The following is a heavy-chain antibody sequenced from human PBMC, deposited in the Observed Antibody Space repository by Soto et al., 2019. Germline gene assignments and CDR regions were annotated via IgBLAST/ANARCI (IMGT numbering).Heavy chain of an antibody. J-gene: IGHJ6*02. CDR3: SSSGVYYYCGMDV. CDR2: IYYSGST. D-gene: IGHD6-6*01. V-gene: IGHV4-31*03. Sequence: QVQLQESGPGLVKPSQTLSLTCTVSGGSISSGGYYWRWIRQHPGKGMEWIGYIYYSGSTYYNPSLRSRVTISVDTSKNQYSLELSSVTAADTAVYYCSSSGVYYYCGMDVWGQGTTDTVSS. CDR1: GGSISSGGYY.